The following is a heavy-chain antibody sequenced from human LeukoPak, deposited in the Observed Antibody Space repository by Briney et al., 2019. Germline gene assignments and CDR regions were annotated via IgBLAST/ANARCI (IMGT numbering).Heavy chain of an antibody. Sequence: GASVKVSCKVSGYTLTELSMHWVRQAPGKGLEWMGGFDPEDGETIYAQKFQGRVTMTEDTSTDTAYMELSSLKASDTAMYYCAKIGGSGSYSVDFWGQGTLVTVSS. V-gene: IGHV1-24*01. CDR3: AKIGGSGSYSVDF. J-gene: IGHJ4*02. CDR2: FDPEDGET. CDR1: GYTLTELS. D-gene: IGHD3-10*01.